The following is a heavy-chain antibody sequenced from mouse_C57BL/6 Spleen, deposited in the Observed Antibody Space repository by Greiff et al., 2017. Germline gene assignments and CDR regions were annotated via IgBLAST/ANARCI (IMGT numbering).Heavy chain of an antibody. Sequence: VQLQQSGAELVRPGTSVTMSCKASGYTFTNYWIGWAQQRPGHGLEWIGDIYPGGGYTNYNEKFKGQATLTADKSSSTAYMQFSSLTSEESAGYYCGGSVLRGDMDVWGTGTTVTVSS. CDR2: IYPGGGYT. V-gene: IGHV1-63*01. J-gene: IGHJ1*03. CDR1: GYTFTNYW. D-gene: IGHD1-1*01. CDR3: GGSVLRGDMDV.